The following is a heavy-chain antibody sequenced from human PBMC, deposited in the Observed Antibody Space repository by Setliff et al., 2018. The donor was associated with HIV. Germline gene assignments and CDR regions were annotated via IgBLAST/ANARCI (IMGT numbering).Heavy chain of an antibody. J-gene: IGHJ4*02. V-gene: IGHV4-39*07. Sequence: ETLSLTCPVSGDSISSSNYYWGWIRQPPGKGLEWIGSIFYSGSTYYNPPLKSRVTISVDRSKNQFSLKLRSATAADTAVYYCARGSGTMVRGNFDYWGQGTLVTVSS. CDR2: IFYSGST. D-gene: IGHD3-10*01. CDR3: ARGSGTMVRGNFDY. CDR1: GDSISSSNYY.